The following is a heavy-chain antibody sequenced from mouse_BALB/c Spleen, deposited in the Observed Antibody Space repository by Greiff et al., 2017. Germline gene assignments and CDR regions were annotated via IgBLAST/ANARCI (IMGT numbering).Heavy chain of an antibody. J-gene: IGHJ4*01. CDR3: ARDYDGYYYAMDN. CDR2: IDPENGNT. CDR1: GFNIKDYY. V-gene: IGHV14-1*02. D-gene: IGHD1-2*01. Sequence: VQLQQSGAELVRPGALVKLSCKASGFNIKDYYMHWVKQRPEQGLEWIGWIDPENGNTIYDPKFQGKASITADTSSNTAYLQLSSLTSEDTAVYYCARDYDGYYYAMDNWGQGNSVTLSS.